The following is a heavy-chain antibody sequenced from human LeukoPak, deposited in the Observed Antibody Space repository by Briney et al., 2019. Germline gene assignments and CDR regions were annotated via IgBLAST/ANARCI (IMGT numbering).Heavy chain of an antibody. CDR2: LHSGGHT. CDR3: VRGLSGVSSWYFDL. CDR1: GFTFSDYA. J-gene: IGHJ2*01. Sequence: GGSLRLSCVVSGFTFSDYAMSWVRQAPGKGLVWISALHSGGHTFYADSVRGRFTISRDISKNTLYLQMNDLGAEDTALYYCVRGLSGVSSWYFDLWGRGTLVSVSS. D-gene: IGHD7-27*01. V-gene: IGHV3-23*01.